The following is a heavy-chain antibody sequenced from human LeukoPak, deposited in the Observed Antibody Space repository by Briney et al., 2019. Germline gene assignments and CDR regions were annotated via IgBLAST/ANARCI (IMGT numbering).Heavy chain of an antibody. CDR1: GYTFTSYG. CDR2: SSAYNGKT. D-gene: IGHD3-3*01. Sequence: ASVKVSCKGTGYTFTSYGISGVRQAPGQGVEWMGWSSAYNGKTHYAQKLQGRVTMTTDTSTSTAYMELRSLRSDDTAVYYCARGALWCGVDYWGQGTLVTVSS. V-gene: IGHV1-18*01. CDR3: ARGALWCGVDY. J-gene: IGHJ4*02.